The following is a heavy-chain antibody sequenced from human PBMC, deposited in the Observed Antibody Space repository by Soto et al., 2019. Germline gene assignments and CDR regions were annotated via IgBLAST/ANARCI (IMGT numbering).Heavy chain of an antibody. CDR3: ARRYGYSFDY. Sequence: QVQLQESGPGLVKPSETLSLTCTVSGGSISSYYWSWIRQPPGKGLEWIGYIYYSGSTNYNPSLKSRVTISVDPSKNQFSLKLSSVTAADTAVYYGARRYGYSFDYWGQGTLVTVSS. V-gene: IGHV4-59*08. D-gene: IGHD1-1*01. CDR2: IYYSGST. CDR1: GGSISSYY. J-gene: IGHJ4*02.